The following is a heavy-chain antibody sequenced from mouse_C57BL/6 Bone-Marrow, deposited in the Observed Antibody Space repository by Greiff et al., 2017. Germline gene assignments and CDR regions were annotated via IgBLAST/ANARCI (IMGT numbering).Heavy chain of an antibody. J-gene: IGHJ3*01. V-gene: IGHV14-4*01. CDR2: IDPENGDT. CDR3: TTKIYYDYDWFAY. D-gene: IGHD2-4*01. Sequence: VQLQQSGAELVRPGASVKLSCTASGFNIKDDYMHWVKQRPEQGLEWIGWIDPENGDTESASKFQGKATITADTSSNTAYLQLSSLTSEDTAVYYCTTKIYYDYDWFAYWGQGTLVTVSA. CDR1: GFNIKDDY.